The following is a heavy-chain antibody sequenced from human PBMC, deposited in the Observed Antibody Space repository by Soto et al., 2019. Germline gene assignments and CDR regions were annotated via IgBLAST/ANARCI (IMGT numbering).Heavy chain of an antibody. CDR1: GFTFSSYS. V-gene: IGHV3-48*02. J-gene: IGHJ6*02. D-gene: IGHD3-10*01. Sequence: PGGSLRLSCAASGFTFSSYSMNWVRQAPGKGLEWVSYISSSSSTIYYADSVKGRFTISRDNAKNSLYLQMNSLRDEDTAVYYCAREFDYYGSGSYYNRGVYYGMDVWGQGTTVTVSS. CDR3: AREFDYYGSGSYYNRGVYYGMDV. CDR2: ISSSSSTI.